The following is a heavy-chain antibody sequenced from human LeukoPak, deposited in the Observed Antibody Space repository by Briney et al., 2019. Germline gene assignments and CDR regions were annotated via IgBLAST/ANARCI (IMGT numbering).Heavy chain of an antibody. J-gene: IGHJ4*02. D-gene: IGHD3-10*01. V-gene: IGHV3-48*03. Sequence: GGSLRLSCAASGFTFSSYEMNWVRQAPGKGLEWVSYISSSGSTIYYADSVKGRFTISRDNTKKSLYLQMNSLTADNTAVYYCVRGSIWSPDNWGQGTLVTVSS. CDR3: VRGSIWSPDN. CDR1: GFTFSSYE. CDR2: ISSSGSTI.